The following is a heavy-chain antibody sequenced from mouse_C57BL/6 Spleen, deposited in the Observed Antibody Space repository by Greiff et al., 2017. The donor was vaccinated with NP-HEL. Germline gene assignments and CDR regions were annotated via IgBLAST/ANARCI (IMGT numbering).Heavy chain of an antibody. CDR1: GYAFTNYL. Sequence: QVQLQQSGAELVRPGTSVKVSCKASGYAFTNYLIEWVKQRPGQGLEWIGVINPGSGGTNYNEKFKGKATLTADKSSSTAYMQLSSLTSEDSAVYFCARDKDYYGSSWYFDVWGTGTTVTVSS. D-gene: IGHD1-1*01. J-gene: IGHJ1*03. CDR2: INPGSGGT. V-gene: IGHV1-54*01. CDR3: ARDKDYYGSSWYFDV.